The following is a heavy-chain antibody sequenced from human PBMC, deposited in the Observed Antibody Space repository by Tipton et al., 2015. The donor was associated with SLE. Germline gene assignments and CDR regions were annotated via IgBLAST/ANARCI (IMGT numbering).Heavy chain of an antibody. D-gene: IGHD2-2*01. CDR2: VVPIFGKA. Sequence: QVQLVQSGAEVKKPGSSVKVSCKASGVTFSNYGISWVRQAPGQGLEWMGGVVPIFGKAKYAQEFQGRVSITADESTNTAYMEVTSLTSEDTAVYYCARGECDSTSCPYGGEFFQHWGQCPLVTLSS. CDR3: ARGECDSTSCPYGGEFFQH. V-gene: IGHV1-69*01. J-gene: IGHJ1*01. CDR1: GVTFSNYG.